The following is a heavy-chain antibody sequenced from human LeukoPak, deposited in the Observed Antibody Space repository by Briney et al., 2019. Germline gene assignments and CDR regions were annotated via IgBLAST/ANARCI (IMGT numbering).Heavy chain of an antibody. CDR2: IFYTGSA. J-gene: IGHJ4*02. CDR1: GTSVNSGSYY. CDR3: ARDSNCAGGTCYDS. D-gene: IGHD2-15*01. Sequence: PSETLSLTCTVSGTSVNSGSYYWSWFRQPPGKGLEWIAYIFYTGSANYSPSLRSRVAISIDTSKNRFSLKLSSVTAADTAVYYCARDSNCAGGTCYDSWGQGTLVTVSS. V-gene: IGHV4-61*01.